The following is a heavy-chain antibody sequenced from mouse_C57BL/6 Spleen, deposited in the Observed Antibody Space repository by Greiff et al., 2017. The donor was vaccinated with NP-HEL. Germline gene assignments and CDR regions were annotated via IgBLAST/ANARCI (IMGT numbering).Heavy chain of an antibody. V-gene: IGHV1-82*01. Sequence: QVQLQQSGPELVKPGASVKISCKASGYAFSSSWMNWVKQRPGKGLEWIGRIYPGDGDTNYNGKCKGKATLTADKSSSTAYMQLSSLTSEDSAVYCCAREGNYYGSSYVEFDYWGQGTTLTVSS. CDR3: AREGNYYGSSYVEFDY. CDR2: IYPGDGDT. CDR1: GYAFSSSW. J-gene: IGHJ2*01. D-gene: IGHD1-1*01.